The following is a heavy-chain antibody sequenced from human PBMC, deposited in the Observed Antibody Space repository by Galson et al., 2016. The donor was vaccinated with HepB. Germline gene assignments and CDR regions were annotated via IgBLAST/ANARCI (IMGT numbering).Heavy chain of an antibody. V-gene: IGHV3-7*01. J-gene: IGHJ3*02. CDR2: IKQDGSEK. D-gene: IGHD3-16*01. Sequence: SLRLSCAVSGFTFRSYWMSWVRQAPGRGLEWVANIKQDGSEKYYLDSVKGRFTISRDNAKNSLSLQMNSLRDEDTAVYYCARDGGIPGAAFDIWGQGTMVTVSS. CDR1: GFTFRSYW. CDR3: ARDGGIPGAAFDI.